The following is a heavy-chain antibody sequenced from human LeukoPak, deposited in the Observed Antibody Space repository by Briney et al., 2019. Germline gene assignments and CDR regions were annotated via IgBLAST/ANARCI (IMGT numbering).Heavy chain of an antibody. J-gene: IGHJ3*02. V-gene: IGHV4-38-2*02. D-gene: IGHD2-2*01. CDR3: ARTIVPAAPHDAFDI. CDR1: GYSISSGYY. Sequence: KPSETLSLTCTVSGYSISSGYYWGWIRQPPGKGLEWIGSIYHSGSTYYNPSLKSRVTISVDTSKNQFSLKLSSVTAADTAVYYCARTIVPAAPHDAFDIWGQGTMVTVSS. CDR2: IYHSGST.